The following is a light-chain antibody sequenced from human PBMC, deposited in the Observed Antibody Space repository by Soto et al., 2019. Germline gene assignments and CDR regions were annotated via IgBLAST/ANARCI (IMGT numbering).Light chain of an antibody. CDR2: EVN. J-gene: IGLJ2*01. CDR3: NSYAGSNNFVI. Sequence: QSALTQPPSASGSPRQSVTISCTGTSSDVGGYNFVSWFQQNPGKAPKLIIYEVNKRPSGVPDRFSGSKSGNTASLTVSGLQAEDEADYYCNSYAGSNNFVIFGGGTKVTVL. CDR1: SSDVGGYNF. V-gene: IGLV2-8*01.